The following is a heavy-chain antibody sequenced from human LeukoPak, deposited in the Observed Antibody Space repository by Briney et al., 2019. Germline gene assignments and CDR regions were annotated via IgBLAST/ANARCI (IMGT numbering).Heavy chain of an antibody. CDR2: ISDSGGST. CDR3: VRGYSFGPYGMDV. V-gene: IGHV3-64D*09. CDR1: GFPFSSYA. Sequence: RGSLRLSCSASGFPFSSYAMHWVRQAPGKGLEYVSAISDSGGSTYYADSVKGRFTISRDNSKNTLYLQMSSLRAEDTAVYFCVRGYSFGPYGMDVWGQGTTVTVSS. J-gene: IGHJ6*02. D-gene: IGHD2-15*01.